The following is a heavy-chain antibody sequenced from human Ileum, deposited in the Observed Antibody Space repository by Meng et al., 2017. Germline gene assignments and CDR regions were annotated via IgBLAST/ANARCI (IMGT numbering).Heavy chain of an antibody. J-gene: IGHJ4*02. D-gene: IGHD3-3*01. CDR1: GGSVSSNIAA. V-gene: IGHV6-1*01. Sequence: QVPLQQSGPGLVKPSQTLSLTCAVSGGSVSSNIAAWNWTRQSPLRGLEWLGRTYYRSKWYSEYAVSVKSRISITPDTSKNQFSLQMNSVTPEDTAVYYCASGSGSLDYWGPGTLVTVSS. CDR2: TYYRSKWYS. CDR3: ASGSGSLDY.